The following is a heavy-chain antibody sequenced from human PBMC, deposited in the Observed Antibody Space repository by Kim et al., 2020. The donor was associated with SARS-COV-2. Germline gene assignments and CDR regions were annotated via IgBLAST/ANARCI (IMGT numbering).Heavy chain of an antibody. CDR3: ARDGGISVGATYFDY. J-gene: IGHJ4*02. D-gene: IGHD1-26*01. V-gene: IGHV4-59*01. Sequence: PSLKSRVTISVDTSKNQFSLKLSSVTAADTAVYYCARDGGISVGATYFDYWGQGTLVTVSS.